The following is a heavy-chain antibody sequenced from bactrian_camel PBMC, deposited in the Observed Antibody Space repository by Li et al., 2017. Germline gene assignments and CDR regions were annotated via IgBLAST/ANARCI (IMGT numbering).Heavy chain of an antibody. CDR2: IDRDGIT. V-gene: IGHV3S53*01. Sequence: QLVESGGGSVQAGGSLRLSCAASGPVSCMGWFRQAPGKEREGIAAIDRDGITTYADSVKGRFTISKDSAKGTLYLQMNSLKPEDTAVYYCASWGTGSWGQGTQVTVS. J-gene: IGHJ6*01. CDR3: ASWGTGS. CDR1: GPVSC. D-gene: IGHD5*01.